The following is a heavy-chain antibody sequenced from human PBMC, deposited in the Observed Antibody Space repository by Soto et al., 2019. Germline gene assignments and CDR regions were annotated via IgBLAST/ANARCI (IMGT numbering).Heavy chain of an antibody. V-gene: IGHV1-18*01. CDR1: SYTFTSYG. J-gene: IGHJ4*02. CDR3: ARDTSNYFDY. Sequence: QVQLVQSGVEVKKPGASVKVSCKASSYTFTSYGITWVRRAPGQGLEWMGWISAYNGNTNYAQKLQGRVTMTTDTSTSTAYMELRSLSSDDTAIYSCARDTSNYFDYWGQVTLVTVSS. D-gene: IGHD2-2*01. CDR2: ISAYNGNT.